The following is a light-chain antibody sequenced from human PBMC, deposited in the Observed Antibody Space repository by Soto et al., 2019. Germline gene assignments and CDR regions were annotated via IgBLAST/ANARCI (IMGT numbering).Light chain of an antibody. CDR2: AAS. V-gene: IGKV1-39*01. CDR3: QQSYKTPWT. CDR1: QSIDIY. J-gene: IGKJ1*01. Sequence: DIQMTQSPSSLSASVGDRVTMTCRASQSIDIYLNWYQQKPGKAPNLVISAASSLQSGVPSRFSGSGDGTDFTLTITSLQPEDFATYYCQQSYKTPWTFGQGTKVEIK.